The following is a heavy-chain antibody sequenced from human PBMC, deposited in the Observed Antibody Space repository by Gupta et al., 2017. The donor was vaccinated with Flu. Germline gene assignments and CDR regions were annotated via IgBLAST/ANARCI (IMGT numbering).Heavy chain of an antibody. CDR2: INADNGIT. V-gene: IGHV1-3*01. CDR1: GYTFTDYA. J-gene: IGHJ4*02. Sequence: QVQLVQSGAEVKKPGASVKLSCKASGYTFTDYATQWVRQAPGQRPEWMGWINADNGITKYSQKFQDRLTITRDTSATTAYMELSSLRSEDTAVYYCARDRVGTSPNYFDYWGQGTLVTVSS. CDR3: ARDRVGTSPNYFDY. D-gene: IGHD1-26*01.